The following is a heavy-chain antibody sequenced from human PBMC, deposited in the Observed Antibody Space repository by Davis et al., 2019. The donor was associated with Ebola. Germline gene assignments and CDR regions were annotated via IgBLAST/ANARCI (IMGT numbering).Heavy chain of an antibody. CDR2: IKQDGSEK. CDR3: ARGAHGDYYNDY. D-gene: IGHD4-17*01. Sequence: GGSLRLSCAASGFTFSSYWMSWVRQAPGKGLEWVANIKQDGSEKYYVDSVKGRFTISRDNSKNTLYLQMNSLRAEDTAVYYCARGAHGDYYNDYWGQGTLVTVSS. V-gene: IGHV3-7*01. J-gene: IGHJ4*02. CDR1: GFTFSSYW.